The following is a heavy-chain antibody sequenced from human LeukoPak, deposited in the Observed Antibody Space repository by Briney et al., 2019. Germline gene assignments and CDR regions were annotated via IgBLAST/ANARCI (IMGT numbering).Heavy chain of an antibody. CDR2: ISYDGSNK. Sequence: PGGSLRLSCAASGFTFSSYAMHWVRQAPGKGLEWVAVISYDGSNKYYADPVKGRFTISRDNSKNTLYLQMNSLRAEDTAVYYCARDYYDSSGYYPPNFDYWGQGTLVTVSS. D-gene: IGHD3-22*01. V-gene: IGHV3-30*04. CDR1: GFTFSSYA. J-gene: IGHJ4*02. CDR3: ARDYYDSSGYYPPNFDY.